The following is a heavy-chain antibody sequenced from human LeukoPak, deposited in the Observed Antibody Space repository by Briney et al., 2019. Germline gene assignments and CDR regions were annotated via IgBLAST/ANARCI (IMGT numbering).Heavy chain of an antibody. V-gene: IGHV4-59*08. D-gene: IGHD6-25*01. CDR2: IYYSGST. CDR3: ARQGGGFWYFDL. Sequence: PSETLSLTCTVSGGSISSYYWSWIRQPPGKGLEWIGYIYYSGSTNYNPSLKSRVTILVDTSKNQFSLKLSSVTAADTAVYYCARQGGGFWYFDLWGRGTLVTVSS. J-gene: IGHJ2*01. CDR1: GGSISSYY.